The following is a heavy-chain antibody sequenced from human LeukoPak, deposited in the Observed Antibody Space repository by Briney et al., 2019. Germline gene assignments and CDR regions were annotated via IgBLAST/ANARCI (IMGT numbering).Heavy chain of an antibody. V-gene: IGHV1-46*01. CDR3: ARDLEGLAYCGGDCYPGNWFDP. CDR2: INPSGGST. D-gene: IGHD2-21*02. Sequence: GASVKVSCKASGYTFTSYYMHWVRQAPGQGLEWMGIINPSGGSTSYAQKFQSRVTMTRDTSTSTVYMELSSLRSEDTAVYYCARDLEGLAYCGGDCYPGNWFDPWGQGTLVTVSS. CDR1: GYTFTSYY. J-gene: IGHJ5*02.